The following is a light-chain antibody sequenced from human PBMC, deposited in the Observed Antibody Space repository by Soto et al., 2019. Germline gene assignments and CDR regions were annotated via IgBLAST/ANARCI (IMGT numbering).Light chain of an antibody. CDR2: GAS. Sequence: DIQMKQCPSFVSASVGDRVTITCRARQNINYWSACYQQKPGEAPMLLIYGASSLQGGVPSRFRGSRSGTDFPLTNSSPQPEDFETYHRQQANTFPITVGQGTRREIK. J-gene: IGKJ5*01. CDR3: QQANTFPIT. CDR1: QNINYW. V-gene: IGKV1-12*01.